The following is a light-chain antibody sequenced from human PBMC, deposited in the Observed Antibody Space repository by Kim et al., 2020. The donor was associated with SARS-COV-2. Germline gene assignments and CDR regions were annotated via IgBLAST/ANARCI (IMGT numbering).Light chain of an antibody. V-gene: IGLV1-40*01. CDR1: RSNIGADYA. J-gene: IGLJ2*01. Sequence: QGVTIACTGSRSNIGADYAVHWYQQLPRPAPNLLIYGKNNRPSGVPDRFSGSKSGTSASLAITGLQADDEAAYYCQSYDRGLSAVVFGGGTQLTVL. CDR3: QSYDRGLSAVV. CDR2: GKN.